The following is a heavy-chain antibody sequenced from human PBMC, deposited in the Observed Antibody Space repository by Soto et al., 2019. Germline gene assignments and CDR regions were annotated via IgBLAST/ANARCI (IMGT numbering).Heavy chain of an antibody. D-gene: IGHD3-10*01. CDR1: GGSFSGYY. V-gene: IGHV4-34*01. CDR2: INHSGST. CDR3: ARGARITMVRGWFEHNWFDP. J-gene: IGHJ5*02. Sequence: SETLSLTCAVYGGSFSGYYWSWIRQPPGKGLEWIGEINHSGSTNYNPSLKSRVTISVDTSKNQFSLKLSSVTAADTAVYYCARGARITMVRGWFEHNWFDPWGQGTLVTVS.